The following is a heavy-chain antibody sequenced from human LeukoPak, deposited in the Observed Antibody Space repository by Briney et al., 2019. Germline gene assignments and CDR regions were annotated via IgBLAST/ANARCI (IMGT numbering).Heavy chain of an antibody. CDR1: GFSLSTSGVG. V-gene: IGHV2-5*02. J-gene: IGHJ4*02. Sequence: SGPTLVNPTQTLTLTCTFSGFSLSTSGVGVGWIRQPPGKALEWLALIYWDDDKRYSPSLKSRLTITKDTSKNQVVLTMTNMDPVDTATYYCAHRALGVYCSSTSCPFDYWGQGTLVTVSS. D-gene: IGHD2-2*01. CDR3: AHRALGVYCSSTSCPFDY. CDR2: IYWDDDK.